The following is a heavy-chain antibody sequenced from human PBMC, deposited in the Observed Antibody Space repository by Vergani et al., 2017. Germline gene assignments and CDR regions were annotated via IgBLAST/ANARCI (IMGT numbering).Heavy chain of an antibody. D-gene: IGHD2-21*02. CDR3: ARDCPGGGGDCSAGWYFDL. Sequence: EVQLVQSGAEVKKPGATMKISCKVSGYTFTDHYMHWVKPAPGKGLEWMGLVDPEDGETIYAEKFKGRVTIAADTSTDTAHLELSSLRSEDTAVYYCARDCPGGGGDCSAGWYFDLWGRGTLVTVSS. CDR1: GYTFTDHY. CDR2: VDPEDGET. J-gene: IGHJ2*01. V-gene: IGHV1-69-2*01.